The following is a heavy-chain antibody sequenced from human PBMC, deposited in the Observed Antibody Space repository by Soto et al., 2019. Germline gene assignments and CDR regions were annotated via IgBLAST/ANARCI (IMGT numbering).Heavy chain of an antibody. V-gene: IGHV1-18*01. J-gene: IGHJ6*03. Sequence: ASVKVSCKASGYTFTSYGISWVRQAPGQGLEWMGWISAYNGNTNYAQKLQGRVTMTTDTSTSTAYMELRSLRSDDTAVYYCARVRESGSERDIVVVPAAINYYYYMDVWGKGTTVTVSS. CDR2: ISAYNGNT. CDR3: ARVRESGSERDIVVVPAAINYYYYMDV. D-gene: IGHD2-2*01. CDR1: GYTFTSYG.